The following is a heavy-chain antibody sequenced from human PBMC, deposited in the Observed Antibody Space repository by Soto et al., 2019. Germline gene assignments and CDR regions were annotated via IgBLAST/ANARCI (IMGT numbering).Heavy chain of an antibody. Sequence: SETLSLTCTVSGGSIRSGYYYWSWIRQPPGKGLEWIGYIYYSGSTYYNPSLKSRVTISVDTSKNQFSLKLSSVTAADTAVYYCARDLRYFDWLHPKVGSNWFDPWGQGTLVTVSS. CDR3: ARDLRYFDWLHPKVGSNWFDP. CDR2: IYYSGST. V-gene: IGHV4-30-4*01. CDR1: GGSIRSGYYY. J-gene: IGHJ5*02. D-gene: IGHD3-9*01.